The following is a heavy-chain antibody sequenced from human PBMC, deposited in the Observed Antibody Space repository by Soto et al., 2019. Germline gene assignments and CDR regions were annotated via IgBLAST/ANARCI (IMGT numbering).Heavy chain of an antibody. CDR1: GGTFSTYA. Sequence: SVKVSCKASGGTFSTYAISWVRQAPGQGLEWMGGIVPMFGTPNYAPRFQGTVTITADESTSTVYMELSSLRSEDTAVYYCARDEGGLSFDSWRQGTLVTASS. D-gene: IGHD2-15*01. CDR2: IVPMFGTP. CDR3: ARDEGGLSFDS. J-gene: IGHJ4*02. V-gene: IGHV1-69*13.